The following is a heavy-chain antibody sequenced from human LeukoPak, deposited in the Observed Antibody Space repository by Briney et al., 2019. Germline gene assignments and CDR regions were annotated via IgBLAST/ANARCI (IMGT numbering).Heavy chain of an antibody. D-gene: IGHD6-19*01. V-gene: IGHV4-34*01. J-gene: IGHJ4*02. CDR2: INHSGST. CDR3: AGDRLRGWFFDY. CDR1: GGSFSGYY. Sequence: SETLSLTCAVYGGSFSGYYWSWIRQPPGKGLEWIGEINHSGSTNYNPSLKSRVAISVDTSKNQFSLKLSSVTAADTAVYYCAGDRLRGWFFDYWGQGTLVTVSS.